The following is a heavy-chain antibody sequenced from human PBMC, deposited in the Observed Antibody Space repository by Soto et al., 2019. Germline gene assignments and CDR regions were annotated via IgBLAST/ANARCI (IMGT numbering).Heavy chain of an antibody. CDR2: ISAYNGNT. D-gene: IGHD6-19*01. CDR3: ARDRDSSYSSGPAY. Sequence: QVQLVQSGAEVKEPGASVEVSCKASGYSFTSYGVTWVRQAPGQGLEWMGWISAYNGNTNYAQKFQGRVTMTTDTPTSTVNMELRSLRSDDTAVYFCARDRDSSYSSGPAYWGQGALVTVSS. J-gene: IGHJ4*02. CDR1: GYSFTSYG. V-gene: IGHV1-18*01.